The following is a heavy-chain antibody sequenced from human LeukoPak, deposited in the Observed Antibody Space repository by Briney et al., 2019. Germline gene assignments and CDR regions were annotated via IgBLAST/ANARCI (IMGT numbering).Heavy chain of an antibody. J-gene: IGHJ6*04. Sequence: PGGSLRLSCAASGFTFSSYAVHWVRQAPGKGLEWVSYISSSGSTIYYADSVKGRFTISRDNAKNSLYLQMNSLRAEDTAVYYCAEHGITMIGGVWGKGTTVTISS. CDR1: GFTFSSYA. V-gene: IGHV3-48*03. CDR3: AEHGITMIGGV. CDR2: ISSSGSTI. D-gene: IGHD3-10*02.